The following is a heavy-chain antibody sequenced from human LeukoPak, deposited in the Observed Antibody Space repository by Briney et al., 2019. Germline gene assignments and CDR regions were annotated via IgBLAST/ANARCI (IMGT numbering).Heavy chain of an antibody. D-gene: IGHD3-22*01. CDR1: EYTFTGYY. Sequence: ASVKVSCKASEYTFTGYYMQWVRQAPGQGLEWMGRINPNSGGTNYAQKFQGRVTMTRDTSISTAYMELSRLRSDDTAVYYCAATPPGWLSNDAFDIWGQGTMVTVSS. CDR3: AATPPGWLSNDAFDI. J-gene: IGHJ3*02. CDR2: INPNSGGT. V-gene: IGHV1-2*06.